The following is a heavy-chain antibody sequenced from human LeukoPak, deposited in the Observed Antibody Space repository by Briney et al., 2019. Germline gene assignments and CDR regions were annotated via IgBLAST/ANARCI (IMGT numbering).Heavy chain of an antibody. Sequence: SVKVSCKASGGTFSSYAISWVRQAPGQGLEWMGRIIPILDITNSAQKFQGRVTIIADKSTSTAYMELSSLRSEDTAVYYCARDSTTVDTAMVGGYYFDYWGQGTLVTVSS. CDR1: GGTFSSYA. J-gene: IGHJ4*02. V-gene: IGHV1-69*04. CDR2: IIPILDIT. CDR3: ARDSTTVDTAMVGGYYFDY. D-gene: IGHD5-18*01.